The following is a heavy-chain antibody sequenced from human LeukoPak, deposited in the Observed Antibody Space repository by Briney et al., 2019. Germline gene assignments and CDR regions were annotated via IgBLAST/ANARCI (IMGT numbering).Heavy chain of an antibody. D-gene: IGHD3-10*01. V-gene: IGHV4-34*01. CDR3: ASLKRITMVRGVIRPIDY. CDR2: INHSGST. Sequence: SETLSLTCAVYGGSFSGYYWSWIRPPPGKGLEWIGEINHSGSTNYNPSLKSRVTISVDTSKNQFSLKLSSVTAADTAVYYCASLKRITMVRGVIRPIDYWGQGTLVTVSS. CDR1: GGSFSGYY. J-gene: IGHJ4*02.